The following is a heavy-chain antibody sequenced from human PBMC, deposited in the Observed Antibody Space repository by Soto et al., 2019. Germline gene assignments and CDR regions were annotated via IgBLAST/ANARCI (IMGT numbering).Heavy chain of an antibody. J-gene: IGHJ4*02. CDR3: ARDWGQWLVRVFGY. V-gene: IGHV1-18*01. CDR2: ISAYNGNT. D-gene: IGHD6-19*01. CDR1: GYTFTSYG. Sequence: QVRLVQSGAEVKKPGASVKVSCKASGYTFTSYGISWVRQAPGQGLEWMGWISAYNGNTNYAQKLQGRVTMTPDTPTRTAYMELRSLRSDDTAVYCWARDWGQWLVRVFGYWGQGTRVTVSP.